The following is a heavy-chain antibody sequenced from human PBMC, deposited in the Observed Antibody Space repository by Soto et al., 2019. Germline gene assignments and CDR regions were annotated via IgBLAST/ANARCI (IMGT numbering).Heavy chain of an antibody. CDR3: ARECSRTSCFLFDH. CDR2: IYYTGST. Sequence: SETLSLTCTVSGGSLSSGSYYWSWIRQPPGKGLEWIGNIYYTGSTKYNPSLKSRVTISVDTSKNQFSLKLSSVTAADTAVYYCARECSRTSCFLFDHWGHGTLVTVSS. V-gene: IGHV4-61*01. J-gene: IGHJ4*01. D-gene: IGHD2-2*01. CDR1: GGSLSSGSYY.